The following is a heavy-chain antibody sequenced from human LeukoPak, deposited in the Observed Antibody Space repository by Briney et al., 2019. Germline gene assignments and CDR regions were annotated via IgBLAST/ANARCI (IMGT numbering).Heavy chain of an antibody. CDR1: GYTFTGYY. J-gene: IGHJ5*02. V-gene: IGHV1-2*02. CDR3: ARDHQLPLLGWFDP. Sequence: ASVNVSFKASGYTFTGYYMHWVRQAPGQGREWMGWINPNSGGTNYAQNFQGRVTMTRDTSISTAYMEPSSLRSDDTAVYYCARDHQLPLLGWFDPWGQGTLVTVSS. D-gene: IGHD2-2*01. CDR2: INPNSGGT.